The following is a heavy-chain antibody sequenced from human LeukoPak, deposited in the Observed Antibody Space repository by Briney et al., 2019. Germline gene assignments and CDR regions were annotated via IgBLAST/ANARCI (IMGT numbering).Heavy chain of an antibody. V-gene: IGHV3-48*02. CDR1: GFSFSSYS. CDR2: ISSSSII. CDR3: ARPHSGHLFDY. Sequence: GGSLRLSCAASGFSFSSYSMNWVRQAPGKGLEWVSYISSSSIIYYADSVKGRFTISRDNAKNSLYLQMNSLRDDDTAVYYCARPHSGHLFDYWGQGTLVTVSS. D-gene: IGHD3-10*01. J-gene: IGHJ4*02.